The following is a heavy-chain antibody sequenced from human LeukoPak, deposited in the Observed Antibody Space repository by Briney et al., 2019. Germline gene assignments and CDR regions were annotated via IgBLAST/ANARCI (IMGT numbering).Heavy chain of an antibody. CDR1: GFTFSDYS. CDR2: ISRRSRHV. CDR3: VRDLLGSGSTTAYLYH. D-gene: IGHD3-10*01. J-gene: IGHJ1*01. V-gene: IGHV3-21*01. Sequence: PGGSLRLSCAASGFTFSDYSMNWVRQAPGKGLEWVSSISRRSRHVYYAGSVKGRFTISRDDARNSLYLQMNSLRAEDMGVYFCVRDLLGSGSTTAYLYHWGQGTLVTVSS.